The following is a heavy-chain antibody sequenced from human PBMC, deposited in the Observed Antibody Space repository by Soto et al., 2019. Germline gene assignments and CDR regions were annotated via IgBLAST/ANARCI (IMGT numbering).Heavy chain of an antibody. CDR1: GFTLSNYA. V-gene: IGHV3-23*01. D-gene: IGHD3-9*01. Sequence: EVQLLESGGGLVQPGGSLRLSCATSGFTLSNYAMNWVRQSPGKGLEWVSSISASGDSTYYPESVKGRFTVSRDNSMNTLYLQIDSLRAEDTAVYYCAKGGSLTGYFTYDYWGQGALVTVSS. CDR3: AKGGSLTGYFTYDY. J-gene: IGHJ4*02. CDR2: ISASGDST.